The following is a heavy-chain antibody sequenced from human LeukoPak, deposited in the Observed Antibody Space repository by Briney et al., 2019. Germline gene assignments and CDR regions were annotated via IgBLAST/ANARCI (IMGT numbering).Heavy chain of an antibody. CDR3: AKGVAIRYFDYLFDY. Sequence: PGGSLRLSCAASGFTFNTYAMSWVRQAPGKGLEWVSTISGTGDSTYYADSVKGRFTISRDNSKHTLYPQMNSLRAEDTAVYYCAKGVAIRYFDYLFDYWGQGTLVPVSS. CDR2: ISGTGDST. D-gene: IGHD3-9*01. J-gene: IGHJ4*02. V-gene: IGHV3-23*01. CDR1: GFTFNTYA.